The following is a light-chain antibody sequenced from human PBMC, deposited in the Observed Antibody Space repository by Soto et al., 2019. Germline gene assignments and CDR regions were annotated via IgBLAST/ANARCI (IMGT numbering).Light chain of an antibody. CDR1: QSVSSTY. V-gene: IGKV3-20*01. Sequence: EIVLTQSPGTLSLSPGERATVSCRPRQSVSSTYLDWYQQKPGQPPRLLIYAASSRATGIPDRFSGGASATDFTLTISRLEPEDFAVYYCRHYINSQWTFGQGTKVEIQ. CDR2: AAS. J-gene: IGKJ1*01. CDR3: RHYINSQWT.